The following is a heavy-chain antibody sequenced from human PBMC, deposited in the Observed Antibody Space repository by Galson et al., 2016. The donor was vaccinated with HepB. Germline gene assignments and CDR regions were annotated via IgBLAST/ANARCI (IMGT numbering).Heavy chain of an antibody. Sequence: SLRLSCAASGFNFSSYALNWVRQAPGKGLEWVSTISTSSSYIYYADSVRGRFTISRDNAKNSLYLQMNGLRADDTAVYYCARELELRSYWGQGTLVTVSS. J-gene: IGHJ4*02. V-gene: IGHV3-21*01. CDR2: ISTSSSYI. CDR3: ARELELRSY. D-gene: IGHD1-7*01. CDR1: GFNFSSYA.